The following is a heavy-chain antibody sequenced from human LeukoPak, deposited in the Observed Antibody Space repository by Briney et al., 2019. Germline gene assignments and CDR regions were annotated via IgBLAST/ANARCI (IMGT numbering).Heavy chain of an antibody. D-gene: IGHD5-24*01. V-gene: IGHV4-34*01. CDR1: GGSFSGYY. CDR2: INHSGST. CDR3: ARQGRDGYNYFSRNSYYFDY. Sequence: PSETLSLTCAVYGGSFSGYYWSWIRQPPGKGLEWIGEINHSGSTNYNPSLKSRVTISVDTSKNQFSLKLSSVTAADTAVYYCARQGRDGYNYFSRNSYYFDYWGQGTLVTVSS. J-gene: IGHJ4*02.